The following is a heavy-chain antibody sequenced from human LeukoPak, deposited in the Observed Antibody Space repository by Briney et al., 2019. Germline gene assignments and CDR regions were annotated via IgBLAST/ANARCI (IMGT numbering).Heavy chain of an antibody. CDR3: AKQYPVRGVIKALDY. D-gene: IGHD3-10*01. Sequence: GGSLRLSCAASGFTFSSYGMHWVRQAPGKGLEWVAVISYDGSNKYYADSVKGRFTISRDNSKNTLYLQMNSLGAEDTAVYYCAKQYPVRGVIKALDYWGQGTLVTVSS. J-gene: IGHJ4*02. V-gene: IGHV3-30*18. CDR2: ISYDGSNK. CDR1: GFTFSSYG.